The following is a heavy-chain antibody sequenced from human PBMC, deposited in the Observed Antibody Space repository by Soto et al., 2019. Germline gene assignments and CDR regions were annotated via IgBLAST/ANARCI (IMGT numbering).Heavy chain of an antibody. V-gene: IGHV1-8*01. J-gene: IGHJ5*02. D-gene: IGHD3-10*01. CDR1: GYTFTSYD. CDR3: ARDPQYYYGSGRSYNWFDP. CDR2: MNPNSGNT. Sequence: ASVKVSCKASGYTFTSYDINWVRQATGQGLEWMGWMNPNSGNTGYAQKFQGRVTMTRNTSISTAYMELSSLRSEDTAVYYCARDPQYYYGSGRSYNWFDPWGQGTLVTVSS.